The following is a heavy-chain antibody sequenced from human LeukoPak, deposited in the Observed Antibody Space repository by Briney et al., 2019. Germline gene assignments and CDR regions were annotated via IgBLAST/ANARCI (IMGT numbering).Heavy chain of an antibody. CDR1: GFTFSSYA. CDR2: ISYDGSNK. D-gene: IGHD6-19*01. V-gene: IGHV3-30-3*01. CDR3: AREESLGYSSGWSPDY. Sequence: PGGSLRLSCAASGFTFSSYAMHWVRQAPGKGLEWVAVISYDGSNKYYADSVKGRFTISRDNSKNTLYLQMNSLRAEDTAVYYCAREESLGYSSGWSPDYWGQGTLVTVSS. J-gene: IGHJ4*02.